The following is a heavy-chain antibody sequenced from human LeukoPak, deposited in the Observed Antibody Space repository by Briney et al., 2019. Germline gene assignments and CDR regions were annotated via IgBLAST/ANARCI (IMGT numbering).Heavy chain of an antibody. V-gene: IGHV4-59*08. J-gene: IGHJ3*02. CDR1: GGSISSYY. Sequence: TSETLSLTCTVSGGSISSYYWSWIRQPPGKGLEWIGYIYYSGSTNYNPSLKSRVTISVDTSKNQFSLKLSSVTAADTAVYYCARQYYYDSSGHNDAFDIWGQGTMVTVSS. CDR3: ARQYYYDSSGHNDAFDI. CDR2: IYYSGST. D-gene: IGHD3-22*01.